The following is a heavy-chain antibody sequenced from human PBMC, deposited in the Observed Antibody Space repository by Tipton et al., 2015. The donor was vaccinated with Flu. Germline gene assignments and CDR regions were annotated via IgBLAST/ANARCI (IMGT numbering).Heavy chain of an antibody. D-gene: IGHD3-10*01. J-gene: IGHJ6*02. V-gene: IGHV4-39*02. Sequence: PGLVKPSETLSLTCNVSGGSISSSSDYWGWIRQPPGKGLEWIGTIYSSGSTYFNPSLRSRVTISVDTSKNQFSLKVISVTAADTAVYYCARDQGFGGGLAYDYYLLDVWGQGTTVTVSS. CDR3: ARDQGFGGGLAYDYYLLDV. CDR1: GGSISSSSDY. CDR2: IYSSGST.